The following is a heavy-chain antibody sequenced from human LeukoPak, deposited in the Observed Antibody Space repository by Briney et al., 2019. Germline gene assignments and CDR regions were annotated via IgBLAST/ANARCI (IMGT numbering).Heavy chain of an antibody. CDR3: ARAGIYGDYLDY. Sequence: SETLSLTCAIYSGSFSGHYWSWIRQPPGKGLEWIGEINHSGSTNYNPSLKSRVTISVDTSKNQFSLKLSSVTAADTAVYYCARAGIYGDYLDYWGQGTLVTVSS. D-gene: IGHD4/OR15-4a*01. CDR2: INHSGST. CDR1: SGSFSGHY. J-gene: IGHJ4*02. V-gene: IGHV4-34*01.